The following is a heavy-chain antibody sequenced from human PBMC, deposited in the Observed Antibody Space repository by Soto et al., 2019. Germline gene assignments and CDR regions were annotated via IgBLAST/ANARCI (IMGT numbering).Heavy chain of an antibody. Sequence: GESLKISCAASGFTFSYYWMHWVRQAPGKGLVWVSRIHSDGSSTTYADFVKGRFIISRDNARNTVDLQMNSVRVEDTAVYYCARGDRGAFDLWGQGTVVTVSS. CDR2: IHSDGSST. V-gene: IGHV3-74*01. CDR1: GFTFSYYW. D-gene: IGHD1-26*01. J-gene: IGHJ3*01. CDR3: ARGDRGAFDL.